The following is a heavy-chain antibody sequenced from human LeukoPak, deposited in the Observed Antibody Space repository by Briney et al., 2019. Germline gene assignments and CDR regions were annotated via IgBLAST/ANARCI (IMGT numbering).Heavy chain of an antibody. J-gene: IGHJ4*02. CDR1: GFTFSSYG. CDR3: AKNLYYYGSGSYSSIDY. Sequence: GRSLRLSCAASGFTFSSYGMHWVRQAPGKGLEWVAVISYDGSNKYYADSVKGRFTISRDNSKNTLYLQMNSLRAEDTAVYYCAKNLYYYGSGSYSSIDYWGQGTLVTVSS. V-gene: IGHV3-30*18. CDR2: ISYDGSNK. D-gene: IGHD3-10*01.